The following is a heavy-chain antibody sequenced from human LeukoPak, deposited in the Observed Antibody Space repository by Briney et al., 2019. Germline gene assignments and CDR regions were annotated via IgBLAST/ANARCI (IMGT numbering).Heavy chain of an antibody. CDR2: ISGSGGST. J-gene: IGHJ5*02. D-gene: IGHD3-10*01. V-gene: IGHV3-23*01. Sequence: PGGSLRLSCAASGFTFSSYAMGWVRQAPGKGLEWVSAISGSGGSTYYADSVKGRFTISRDNSKNTLYLQMNSLRAEDTAVYYCAKCRDGSGSYYYNWFDPWGQGTLVTVSS. CDR3: AKCRDGSGSYYYNWFDP. CDR1: GFTFSSYA.